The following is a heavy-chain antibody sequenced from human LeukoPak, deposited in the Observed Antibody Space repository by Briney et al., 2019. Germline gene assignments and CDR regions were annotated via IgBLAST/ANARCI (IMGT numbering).Heavy chain of an antibody. CDR2: INTNTGEP. V-gene: IGHV7-4-1*02. CDR3: ARAFQPLGGLSFPDS. CDR1: GNTFINYA. D-gene: IGHD3-16*02. Sequence: AASVKVSCKASGNTFINYAVNWVRQAPGQGLEWIGWINTNTGEPTYAQGFTGRFVFSLDTSVSTTYLQISSLKAEDTAVYYCARAFQPLGGLSFPDSWGQGTLVTVSS. J-gene: IGHJ5*01.